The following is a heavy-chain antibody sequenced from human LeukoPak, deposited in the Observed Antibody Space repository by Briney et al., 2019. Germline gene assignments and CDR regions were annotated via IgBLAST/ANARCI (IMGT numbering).Heavy chain of an antibody. V-gene: IGHV4-59*01. D-gene: IGHD3-10*01. CDR3: ARVGLARDPYYFGSGSYPYYYSMDV. Sequence: SETLSLTCTVSGGSISSYYWSWIRQPPGKGLEWIGEIYHSGKTNYNPSLKSRVTISVDKSKNQISLKLSSVTAADTAVYYCARVGLARDPYYFGSGSYPYYYSMDVWGKGATVTISS. CDR1: GGSISSYY. J-gene: IGHJ6*03. CDR2: IYHSGKT.